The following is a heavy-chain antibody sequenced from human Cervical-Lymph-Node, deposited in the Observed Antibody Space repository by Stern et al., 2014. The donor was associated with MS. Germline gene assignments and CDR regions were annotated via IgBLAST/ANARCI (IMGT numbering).Heavy chain of an antibody. D-gene: IGHD6-19*01. CDR3: ARDLDHSSGWFPASYYFDY. J-gene: IGHJ4*02. V-gene: IGHV6-1*01. CDR2: TYYRSKWYN. Sequence: QMQLVQSGPGLVKPSQTLSLTCAISGDSVSSNSAAWNWIRQSPSRGLEWLGRTYYRSKWYNDYAVSVKSRITINPDTSKNQFSLQLNSVTPEDTAVYYCARDLDHSSGWFPASYYFDYWGQGTLVTVSS. CDR1: GDSVSSNSAA.